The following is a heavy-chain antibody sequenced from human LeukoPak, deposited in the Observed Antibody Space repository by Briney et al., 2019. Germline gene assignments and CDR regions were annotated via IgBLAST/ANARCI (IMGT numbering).Heavy chain of an antibody. CDR2: MNPNSGNT. V-gene: IGHV1-8*01. D-gene: IGHD2-2*02. CDR1: GYTFTSYD. J-gene: IGHJ4*02. CDR3: AVLYCSSTSCYTLVFDY. Sequence: ASVKVSCKASGYTFTSYDINWVRQATGQGLEWMGWMNPNSGNTGYAQKFQGRVTMTRNTSISTAYMELSSLRSEDTAVYYCAVLYCSSTSCYTLVFDYWGQGTLVTVSS.